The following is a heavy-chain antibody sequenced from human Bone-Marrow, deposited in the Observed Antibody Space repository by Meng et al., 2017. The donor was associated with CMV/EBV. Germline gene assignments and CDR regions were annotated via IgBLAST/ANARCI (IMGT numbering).Heavy chain of an antibody. J-gene: IGHJ6*02. V-gene: IGHV4-39*06. CDR1: GASISSSSYF. CDR2: ISYGGST. CDR3: AKIFPRDHYKYAMDV. Sequence: SETLSLTCTVYGASISSSSYFWDWIRQPPGKGLEWIGSISYGGSTYYNSSLKSRVTISVDMSKNQFNLMLSAVTAADTAVYYCAKIFPRDHYKYAMDVWGQGTTVTVSS. D-gene: IGHD1-14*01.